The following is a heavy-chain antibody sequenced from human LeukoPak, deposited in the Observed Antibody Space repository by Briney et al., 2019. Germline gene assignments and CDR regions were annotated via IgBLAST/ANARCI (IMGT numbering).Heavy chain of an antibody. D-gene: IGHD3-10*01. Sequence: ASVKVSCKASGGSFSNYAISWVRQAPGQGLEWMGGIIPILGSATYAQHFQGRVTITMGESTTTAYMELSSLRPGDTAVFYCARGERAIPIYYWGQGTLVTVSS. CDR2: IIPILGSA. V-gene: IGHV1-69*05. CDR1: GGSFSNYA. J-gene: IGHJ4*02. CDR3: ARGERAIPIYY.